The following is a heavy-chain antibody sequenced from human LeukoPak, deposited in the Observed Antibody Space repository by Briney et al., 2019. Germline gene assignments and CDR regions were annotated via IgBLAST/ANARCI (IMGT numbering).Heavy chain of an antibody. Sequence: GGSLRLSCAASGFTFRRYGMSWVRQAPGKGLEWVSVISGSGGSTYYADSVKGRFTISRDNSKNTVYLQMNSLRAEDTAVYYCARVLRYDNSGHDSFDIWGQGTMVIVSS. CDR3: ARVLRYDNSGHDSFDI. V-gene: IGHV3-23*01. CDR2: ISGSGGST. J-gene: IGHJ3*02. D-gene: IGHD3-22*01. CDR1: GFTFRRYG.